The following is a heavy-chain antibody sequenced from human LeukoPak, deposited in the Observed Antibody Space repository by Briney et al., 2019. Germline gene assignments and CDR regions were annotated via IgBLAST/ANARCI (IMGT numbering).Heavy chain of an antibody. D-gene: IGHD5-12*01. J-gene: IGHJ5*02. Sequence: SETLSLACTVSGGSISSYYWSWIRQPPGKGLEWIGYIYYSGSTNYNPSLKSRVTISVDTSKNQFSLKLTSVTTADTAVYYCARGGEIWFDPWGQGTLVTVPS. CDR3: ARGGEIWFDP. V-gene: IGHV4-59*01. CDR1: GGSISSYY. CDR2: IYYSGST.